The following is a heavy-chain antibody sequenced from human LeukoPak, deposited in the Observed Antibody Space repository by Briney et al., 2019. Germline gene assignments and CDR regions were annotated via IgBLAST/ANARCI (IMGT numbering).Heavy chain of an antibody. Sequence: GGSLRLSCAASGFTFSSYWMHWVRQAPGKGLVWVSHIKTDGSSTNYAESVKGRFTISRDNAKNTVYLQMNSLRADDTAVYYCAMKAVPRPRLHDAFDFWGQGTVVSVSS. CDR1: GFTFSSYW. CDR3: AMKAVPRPRLHDAFDF. D-gene: IGHD5-24*01. CDR2: IKTDGSST. V-gene: IGHV3-74*01. J-gene: IGHJ3*01.